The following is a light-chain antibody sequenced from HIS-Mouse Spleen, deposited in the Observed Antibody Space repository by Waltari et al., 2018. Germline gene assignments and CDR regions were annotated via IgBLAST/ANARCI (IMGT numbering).Light chain of an antibody. CDR2: LGS. V-gene: IGKV2-28*01. Sequence: DIVMTQSPLSLPVTPGEPASIPCRSSQNLLHSNGDNYLDWYLQKPGQSPQLLIYLGSNRASGVPDRFSGSGSGTDFTLKISRVEAEDVGVYYCMQALQTPFTFGPGTKVDIK. CDR3: MQALQTPFT. J-gene: IGKJ3*01. CDR1: QNLLHSNGDNY.